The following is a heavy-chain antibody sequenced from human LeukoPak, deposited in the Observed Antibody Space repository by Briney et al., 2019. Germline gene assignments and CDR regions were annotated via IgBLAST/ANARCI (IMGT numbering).Heavy chain of an antibody. Sequence: GGSLRLSCSASGFTFSSYAMSWVSQAPGKGLEWVSGISGSGGSTYYADSVKGRFTISRDNSKNTLYLQMNSLRAEDTAVYYCARARTMIVVVIGAFDIWGQGTMVTVSS. V-gene: IGHV3-23*01. CDR2: ISGSGGST. CDR3: ARARTMIVVVIGAFDI. J-gene: IGHJ3*02. CDR1: GFTFSSYA. D-gene: IGHD3-22*01.